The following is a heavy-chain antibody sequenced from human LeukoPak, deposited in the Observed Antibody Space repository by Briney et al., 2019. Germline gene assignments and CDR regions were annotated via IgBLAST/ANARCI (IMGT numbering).Heavy chain of an antibody. V-gene: IGHV1-69*06. CDR2: IIPIFGTA. CDR3: ARGYCSGGSCYSRTYYYYYYYMDV. D-gene: IGHD2-15*01. J-gene: IGHJ6*03. CDR1: GGTFSSYA. Sequence: SVKVSCKASGGTFSSYAISWVRQAPGQGLEWMGGIIPIFGTANYAQKFQGRVTITADKSTSTAYMELSSLRSEDTAVYYCARGYCSGGSCYSRTYYYYYYYMDVWGKGTTVTVSS.